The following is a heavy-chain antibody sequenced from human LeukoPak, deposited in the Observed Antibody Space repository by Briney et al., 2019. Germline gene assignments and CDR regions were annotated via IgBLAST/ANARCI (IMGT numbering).Heavy chain of an antibody. D-gene: IGHD6-13*01. J-gene: IGHJ4*02. CDR1: GYTFTSYA. CDR3: ARTVVAAAGTPPLFDY. Sequence: ASVKVSCKASGYTFTSYAMNWVRQAPGQGLEWMGWINTNTGNPTYAQGFTGRFVFSLDTSVSTAYLQISSLKAEDTAVYYCARTVVAAAGTPPLFDYWGQGTLVTVSS. V-gene: IGHV7-4-1*02. CDR2: INTNTGNP.